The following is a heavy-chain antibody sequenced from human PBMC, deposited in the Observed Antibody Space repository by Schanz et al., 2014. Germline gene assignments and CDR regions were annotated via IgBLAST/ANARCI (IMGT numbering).Heavy chain of an antibody. Sequence: EVQLVESGGGLIQPGGSLRLSCAASGFGFSSYSMNWVRQAPGRGLEWVSVIGVDGTTTYYADSVKGRFTISRDNSKNTLFLQMSSLRVDDMAVYYCGRAGTGMAGWYFELWGRGTLVTVSS. D-gene: IGHD5-18*01. J-gene: IGHJ2*01. CDR3: GRAGTGMAGWYFEL. CDR1: GFGFSSYS. V-gene: IGHV3-64D*06. CDR2: IGVDGTTT.